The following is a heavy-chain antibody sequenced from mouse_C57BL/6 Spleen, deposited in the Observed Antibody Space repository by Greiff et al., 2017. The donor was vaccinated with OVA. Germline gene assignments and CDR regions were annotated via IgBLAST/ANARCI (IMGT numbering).Heavy chain of an antibody. CDR3: ARGGYGNLFNRAMNY. D-gene: IGHD2-1*01. J-gene: IGHJ4*01. Sequence: VQLQQSGAELVRPGTSVKVSCKASGYAFTNYLIEWVKQRPGQGLEWIGVINPGSGGTNYNEKFKGKATLTADKSSSTAYMQLSSLPSEDSAVYFWARGGYGNLFNRAMNYGVKEPQSPSPQ. CDR2: INPGSGGT. V-gene: IGHV1-54*01. CDR1: GYAFTNYL.